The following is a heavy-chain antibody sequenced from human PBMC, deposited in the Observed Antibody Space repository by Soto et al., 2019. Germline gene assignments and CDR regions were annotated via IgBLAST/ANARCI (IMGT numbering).Heavy chain of an antibody. CDR1: GFTFSDYY. CDR2: ISSSGSTI. J-gene: IGHJ4*02. Sequence: GGSLRLSCAASGFTFSDYYMSWIRQAPGKGLEWVSYISSSGSTIYYADSVKGRFTISRDNAKNSLYLQMNSLRAKDTAVYYCARDYKLLNSFLGYWGQGTLVTVSS. D-gene: IGHD3-10*01. CDR3: ARDYKLLNSFLGY. V-gene: IGHV3-11*01.